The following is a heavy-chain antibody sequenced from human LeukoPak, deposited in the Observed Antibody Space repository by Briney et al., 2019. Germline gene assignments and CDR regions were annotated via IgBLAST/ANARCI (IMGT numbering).Heavy chain of an antibody. CDR1: GYTFSHYY. V-gene: IGHV1-2*02. CDR3: TSEGSDY. Sequence: GASVKVSCKASGYTFSHYYIHGVRQAPGQGLEGMGWINPYNGGTNYAQKFQGRVTMTRDTSSSTANMEVSRVRSDDTAVYSFTSEGSDYCGEG. J-gene: IGHJ4*02. CDR2: INPYNGGT.